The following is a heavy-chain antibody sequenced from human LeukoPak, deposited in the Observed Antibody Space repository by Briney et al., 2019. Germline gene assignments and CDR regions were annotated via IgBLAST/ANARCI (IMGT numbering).Heavy chain of an antibody. J-gene: IGHJ6*03. Sequence: GGSLRLSCAASGFTFITYAMHWVRQAPGKGLEWVALISHDGGNRYYADSVKGRFTVSRDNSENTLYLQMNSLTVDDTAIYYCAKNADRGAYCRGGSCYPYYYYYMDVWGTGTTVTISS. D-gene: IGHD2-15*01. CDR1: GFTFITYA. CDR2: ISHDGGNR. CDR3: AKNADRGAYCRGGSCYPYYYYYMDV. V-gene: IGHV3-30*04.